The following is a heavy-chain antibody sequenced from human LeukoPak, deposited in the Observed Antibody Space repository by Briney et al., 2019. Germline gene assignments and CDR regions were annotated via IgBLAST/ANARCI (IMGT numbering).Heavy chain of an antibody. CDR3: GRHRSGSGTYFIDH. CDR1: GFIFSSYS. V-gene: IGHV3-7*01. D-gene: IGHD3-10*01. J-gene: IGHJ4*02. Sequence: GGSLRLSCVVSGFIFSSYSMIWVRQAPGKGLQWVANMKKDGSETNYGDSVKGRFTISRDNAKNSLYLQMNSLRAEDTAVYYCGRHRSGSGTYFIDHWGQGTLVSVSS. CDR2: MKKDGSET.